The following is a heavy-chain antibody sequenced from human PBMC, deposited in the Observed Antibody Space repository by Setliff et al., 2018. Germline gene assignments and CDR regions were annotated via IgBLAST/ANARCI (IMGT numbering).Heavy chain of an antibody. CDR3: ARGRERDYNFWSGYYTYYYYGMDV. CDR2: MNPNSGNT. Sequence: ASVKVSCKASGYTFTSYDINWVRQATGQGLEWMGWMNPNSGNTGYAQKFQGRVTMTRNTSISTAYMELSSLRSGDTAVYYCARGRERDYNFWSGYYTYYYYGMDVWGQGTTVTVSS. J-gene: IGHJ6*02. D-gene: IGHD3-3*01. CDR1: GYTFTSYD. V-gene: IGHV1-8*02.